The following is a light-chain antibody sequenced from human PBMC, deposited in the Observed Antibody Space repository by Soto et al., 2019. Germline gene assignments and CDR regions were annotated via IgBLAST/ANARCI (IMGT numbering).Light chain of an antibody. Sequence: EIVLTQSPGTLSLSPGERATLSCRASQRVGTNYLAWFQQKPGQAPRLLIYATSTRATGIPDRFSGSGSGTDFTLTIIRLEPEDFTVYYCQQYDSSPRTFGQGTRVEIK. CDR1: QRVGTNY. V-gene: IGKV3-20*01. J-gene: IGKJ1*01. CDR2: ATS. CDR3: QQYDSSPRT.